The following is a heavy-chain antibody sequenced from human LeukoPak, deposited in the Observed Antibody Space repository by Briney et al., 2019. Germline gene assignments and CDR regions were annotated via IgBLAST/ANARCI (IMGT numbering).Heavy chain of an antibody. Sequence: PGGSLRLSCAAFGFTFSSYNMNWVRQAPGKGLEWVSYISSSGTTIYYADSVKGRFTISRDNAENSLFLQMNSLRAEDTAVHYCARNGFESSGYYEIDSWGQGTLVTVSS. D-gene: IGHD3-22*01. V-gene: IGHV3-48*01. J-gene: IGHJ4*02. CDR3: ARNGFESSGYYEIDS. CDR2: ISSSGTTI. CDR1: GFTFSSYN.